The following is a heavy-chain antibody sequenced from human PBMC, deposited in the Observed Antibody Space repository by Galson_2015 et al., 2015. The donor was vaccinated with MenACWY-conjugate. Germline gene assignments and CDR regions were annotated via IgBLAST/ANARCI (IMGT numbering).Heavy chain of an antibody. CDR1: GFTFSDYY. CDR3: ARTPRSYSGYTFEK. CDR2: ISSGHIYS. V-gene: IGHV3-11*06. Sequence: SLRLSCAASGFTFSDYYMSWIRQAPGKGLEWVAYISSGHIYSNHADSVKGRFTISRDNAKNSLFLQMNNLRAEDTAVYFCARTPRSYSGYTFEKWGQGTLVTVSS. D-gene: IGHD5-12*01. J-gene: IGHJ4*02.